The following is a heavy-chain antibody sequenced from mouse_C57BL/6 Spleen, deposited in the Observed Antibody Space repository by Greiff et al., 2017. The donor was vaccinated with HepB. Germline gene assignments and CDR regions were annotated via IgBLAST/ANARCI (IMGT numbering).Heavy chain of an antibody. CDR2: IDPETGGT. V-gene: IGHV1-15*01. Sequence: QVQLKQSGAELVRPGASVTLSCKASGYTFTDYEMHWVKQTPVHGLEWIGAIDPETGGTAYNQKFKGKAILTADKSSSTAYMELRSLTSEDSAVYYCTRKSSGYVGGWGQGTTLTVSS. CDR3: TRKSSGYVGG. J-gene: IGHJ2*01. D-gene: IGHD3-2*02. CDR1: GYTFTDYE.